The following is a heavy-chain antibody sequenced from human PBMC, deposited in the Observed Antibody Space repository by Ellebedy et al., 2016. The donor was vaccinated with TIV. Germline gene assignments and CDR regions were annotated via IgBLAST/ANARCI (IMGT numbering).Heavy chain of an antibody. CDR1: GFTFSSYT. J-gene: IGHJ5*02. CDR2: VSGRGVTT. Sequence: PGGSLRLSCAASGFTFSSYTMSWVRQAPGKGLEWVSSVSGRGVTTNYKDSVQGRFTVSRDNSKNTLYLQMNTLRAEDTAVYYCAKDSSKGTGAVAANFDPWGQGTLVTVSS. D-gene: IGHD6-19*01. CDR3: AKDSSKGTGAVAANFDP. V-gene: IGHV3-23*01.